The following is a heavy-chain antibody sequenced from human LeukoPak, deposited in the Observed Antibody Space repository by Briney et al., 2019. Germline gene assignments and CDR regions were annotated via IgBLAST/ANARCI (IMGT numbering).Heavy chain of an antibody. D-gene: IGHD3-22*01. J-gene: IGHJ5*02. CDR3: AREFSRSSGYPGWFDP. Sequence: VASVKVSCKASGYTFTGYYMHWVRQAPGQGLEWMGWINPNSGGTNYAQKFQGRVTMTRDTSISTAYMELSRLRSDDTAVYYCAREFSRSSGYPGWFDPWGQGTLVTVSS. CDR2: INPNSGGT. CDR1: GYTFTGYY. V-gene: IGHV1-2*02.